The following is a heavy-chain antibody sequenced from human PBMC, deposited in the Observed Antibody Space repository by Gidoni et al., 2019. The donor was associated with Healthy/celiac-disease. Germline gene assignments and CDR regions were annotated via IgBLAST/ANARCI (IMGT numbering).Heavy chain of an antibody. CDR2: ISYDGSNK. Sequence: QVQLVESGGGVVQPGSSLRVSCAASGFTFSSYAMHWVRHAQGKGLDWVAGISYDGSNKYYADSVKGRFTISRDNSKNTLYLQMNSLRAEDTAVYYCVIVGARRGAFDIWGQGTMVTVSS. CDR1: GFTFSSYA. CDR3: VIVGARRGAFDI. J-gene: IGHJ3*02. V-gene: IGHV3-30-3*01. D-gene: IGHD1-26*01.